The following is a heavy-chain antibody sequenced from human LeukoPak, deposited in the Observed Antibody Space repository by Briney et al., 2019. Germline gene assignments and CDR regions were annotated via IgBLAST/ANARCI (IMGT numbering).Heavy chain of an antibody. J-gene: IGHJ4*02. Sequence: SETLSLTCAVSGGSISSGGYSWSWIRQPPGKGLEWIGYIYYSGSTYYNPSLKSRVTISVDTSKNQFSLKLSSVTAADTAVYYCAREQPPTYTDYYDSSGDCCGFDYWGQGTLVTVSS. CDR1: GGSISSGGYS. CDR3: AREQPPTYTDYYDSSGDCCGFDY. D-gene: IGHD3-22*01. V-gene: IGHV4-30-4*07. CDR2: IYYSGST.